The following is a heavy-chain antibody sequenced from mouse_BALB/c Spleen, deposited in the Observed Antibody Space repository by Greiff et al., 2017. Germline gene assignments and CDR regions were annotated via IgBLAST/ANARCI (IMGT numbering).Heavy chain of an antibody. D-gene: IGHD2-14*01. J-gene: IGHJ3*01. V-gene: IGHV5-6-5*01. CDR3: ARDRYDAY. CDR1: GFTFSSYA. CDR2: ISSGGST. Sequence: EVMLVESGGGLVKPGGSLKLSCAASGFTFSSYAMSWVRQTPEKRLEWVASISSGGSTYYPDSVKGRFTISRDNARNILYLQMSSLRSEDTAMYYCARDRYDAYWGQGTLVTVSA.